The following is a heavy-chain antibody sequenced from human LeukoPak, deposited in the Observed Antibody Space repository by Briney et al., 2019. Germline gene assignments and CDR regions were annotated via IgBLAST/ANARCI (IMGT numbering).Heavy chain of an antibody. D-gene: IGHD6-13*01. V-gene: IGHV3-53*01. CDR2: IYSGGST. J-gene: IGHJ4*02. Sequence: GGSLRLSCAASGFTVSSNYMSWVRQAPGKGLEWVSVIYSGGSTYYADSVKGRFTISRDNSKNTLYLQMNSLRAEDTAVYYCARGGFSSSWRFDYWGQGILVTVSS. CDR3: ARGGFSSSWRFDY. CDR1: GFTVSSNY.